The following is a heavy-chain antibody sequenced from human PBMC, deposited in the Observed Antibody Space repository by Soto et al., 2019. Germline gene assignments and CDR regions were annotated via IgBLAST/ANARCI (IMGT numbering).Heavy chain of an antibody. V-gene: IGHV1-8*01. CDR2: MNPNSGNT. J-gene: IGHJ5*02. CDR1: VSAFTSYY. Sequence: ASVTVSRNASVSAFTSYYINWVRQATGQGLEWMGWMNPNSGNTGYAQKFQGRVTMARNTSISTAYMELSSLRSEDTAVYYCARAPMVRGVMVPWGQGTLVTVSS. D-gene: IGHD3-10*01. CDR3: ARAPMVRGVMVP.